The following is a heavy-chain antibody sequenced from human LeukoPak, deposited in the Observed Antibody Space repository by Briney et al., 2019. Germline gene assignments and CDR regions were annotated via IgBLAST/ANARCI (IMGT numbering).Heavy chain of an antibody. CDR2: ISYDGSNE. CDR1: GFTFSSYV. J-gene: IGHJ4*02. CDR3: ARDRGYSSYDY. V-gene: IGHV3-30*04. Sequence: GGSLRLSCAASGFTFSSYVMHWVRQAPGKGLEWVAIISYDGSNEYYADSVKGRFTISRDNSKNTLYLQMNSLRAADTAVYYCARDRGYSSYDYWGQGTLVTVSS. D-gene: IGHD6-19*01.